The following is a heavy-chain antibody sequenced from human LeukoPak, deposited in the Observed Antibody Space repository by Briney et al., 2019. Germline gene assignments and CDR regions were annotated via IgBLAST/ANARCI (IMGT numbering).Heavy chain of an antibody. J-gene: IGHJ6*03. Sequence: ASVKVSCKTSGGTFSSFAIAWVRQAPGQGLEWMAGIIPIFATTNYAQEFQGRVTITADKSTSTAYMELSSLRSEDTAVYYCARDLAGGCSGGSCYQMSYYYYYMDVWGKGTTVTVSS. V-gene: IGHV1-69*06. D-gene: IGHD2-15*01. CDR3: ARDLAGGCSGGSCYQMSYYYYYMDV. CDR1: GGTFSSFA. CDR2: IIPIFATT.